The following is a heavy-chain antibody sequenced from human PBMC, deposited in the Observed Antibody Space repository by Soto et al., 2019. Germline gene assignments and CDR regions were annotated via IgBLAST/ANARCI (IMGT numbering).Heavy chain of an antibody. V-gene: IGHV3-23*01. CDR2: ISGSGGST. D-gene: IGHD2-2*01. Sequence: GGSLSLSCAASGFTFSSYAMSWVRQAPGKGLEWVSAISGSGGSTYYADSAKGRFTISRDNSKNTLYLQMNSLRAEDAAVYYCAKSAGGSRAYFDYWGQGTLVTVSS. CDR1: GFTFSSYA. CDR3: AKSAGGSRAYFDY. J-gene: IGHJ4*02.